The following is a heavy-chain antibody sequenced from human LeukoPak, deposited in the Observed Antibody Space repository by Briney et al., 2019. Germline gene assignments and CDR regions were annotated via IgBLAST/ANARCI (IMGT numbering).Heavy chain of an antibody. D-gene: IGHD3-22*01. CDR1: GFTVSSNY. CDR3: ARDDSSAYHRGFDY. Sequence: GGSLRLSCAASGFTVSSNYMSWVRQAPGKGLEWVSVIYSGGSTYYADSVKGRFTISRDNSKNTLYLQMNSLRAEDTAVYYCARDDSSAYHRGFDYWGQGTLVTVSS. CDR2: IYSGGST. J-gene: IGHJ4*02. V-gene: IGHV3-53*01.